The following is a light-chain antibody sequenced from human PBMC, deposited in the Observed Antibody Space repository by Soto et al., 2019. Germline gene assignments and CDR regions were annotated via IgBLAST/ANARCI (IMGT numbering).Light chain of an antibody. J-gene: IGKJ3*01. CDR2: WAS. V-gene: IGKV4-1*01. Sequence: DTVMTQSPDSLAVSLGERATINCRSSRSILSTSNNKNYLSWYQQKPGQPPKLLVYWASTRESGVPDRFSGSGSGTDFTLTISSLQAEYVAVYYCQQYFNTPFTFGPGTKVEIK. CDR1: RSILSTSNNKNY. CDR3: QQYFNTPFT.